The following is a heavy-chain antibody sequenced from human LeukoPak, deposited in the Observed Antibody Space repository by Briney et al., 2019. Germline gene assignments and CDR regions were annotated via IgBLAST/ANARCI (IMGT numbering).Heavy chain of an antibody. CDR1: GGSISSYY. V-gene: IGHV4-59*01. Sequence: NPSETLSLTCTGSGGSISSYYWSWIRQPPGKGLEWIGYIYYSGSTNYNPSLKSRVTISVDTSKNQFSLKLSSVTAADTAVYYCARVTSMVTFDYWGQGTLVTVSS. D-gene: IGHD5-18*01. J-gene: IGHJ4*02. CDR3: ARVTSMVTFDY. CDR2: IYYSGST.